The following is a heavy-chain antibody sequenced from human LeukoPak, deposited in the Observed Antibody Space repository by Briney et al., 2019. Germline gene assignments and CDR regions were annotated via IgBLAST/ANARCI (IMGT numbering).Heavy chain of an antibody. CDR1: GYTFTGYY. V-gene: IGHV1-2*02. CDR3: ARDREYDILTGYYDTYDY. D-gene: IGHD3-9*01. J-gene: IGHJ4*02. Sequence: ASVKVSCKASGYTFTGYYMHWVRQAPGQGLEWMGWINPNSGGTNYAQKFQGRVTMTRDTSISTAYMELSRLRSDDTAVYYCARDREYDILTGYYDTYDYWGQGTLVTVSS. CDR2: INPNSGGT.